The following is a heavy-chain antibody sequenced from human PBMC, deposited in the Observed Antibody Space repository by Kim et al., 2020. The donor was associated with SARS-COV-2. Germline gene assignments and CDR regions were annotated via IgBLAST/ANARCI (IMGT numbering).Heavy chain of an antibody. J-gene: IGHJ5*02. CDR1: GFTFSDYY. D-gene: IGHD3-22*01. V-gene: IGHV3-11*04. CDR2: ISSSGSTI. Sequence: GGSLRLSCAASGFTFSDYYMSWIRQAPGKGLEWVSYISSSGSTIYYADSVKGRFTISRDNAKNSLYLQMNSLRAEDTAVYYCARDRYYYDSSRYNWFDPWGQGTLVTVSS. CDR3: ARDRYYYDSSRYNWFDP.